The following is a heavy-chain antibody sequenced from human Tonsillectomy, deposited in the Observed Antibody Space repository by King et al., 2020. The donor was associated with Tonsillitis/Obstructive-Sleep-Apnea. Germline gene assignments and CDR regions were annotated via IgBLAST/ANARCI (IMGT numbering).Heavy chain of an antibody. J-gene: IGHJ4*02. V-gene: IGHV3-30*01. CDR1: GFTFSSYP. CDR2: ISYYGTYK. Sequence: VQLVESGGGVVQPGRSLRLSCSASGFTFSSYPMHWVRQAPGQGLEWVAVISYYGTYKNYADSVEGRFTISRYHSKNTLYRQMNSLRAEDTAVYYCAFPTLTTTPDYYFDYWGQGTLVTVSS. CDR3: AFPTLTTTPDYYFDY. D-gene: IGHD4-17*01.